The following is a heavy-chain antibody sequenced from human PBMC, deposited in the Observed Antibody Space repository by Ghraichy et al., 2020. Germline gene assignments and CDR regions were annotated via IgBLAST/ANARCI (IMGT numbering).Heavy chain of an antibody. CDR1: GFTFSNYW. V-gene: IGHV3-7*01. Sequence: GGSLRLSCAAAGFTFSNYWMAWVRQAPGKGLEWVANIKQDGSEKYYVDSVKGRFTISRDNAKNSLYLQMNSLRAEDTAVYYCAKSKGGLREGYYYYHGMDVWGQGTTVTASS. J-gene: IGHJ6*02. CDR2: IKQDGSEK. CDR3: AKSKGGLREGYYYYHGMDV. D-gene: IGHD5-12*01.